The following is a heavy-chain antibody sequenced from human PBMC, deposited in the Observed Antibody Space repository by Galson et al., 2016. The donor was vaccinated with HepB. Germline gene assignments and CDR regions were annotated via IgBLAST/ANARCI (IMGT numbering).Heavy chain of an antibody. Sequence: SLRLSCAASGFAFSVHGMTWVHQAPRKGLEWVAAISTSGGSTDYADSVKGRFTISRDNSKNMLYLQMNSLRVEDTALYYCAKGTTRLGDNWGQGILVTVSS. CDR3: AKGTTRLGDN. J-gene: IGHJ4*02. CDR2: ISTSGGST. V-gene: IGHV3-23*01. CDR1: GFAFSVHG. D-gene: IGHD4-11*01.